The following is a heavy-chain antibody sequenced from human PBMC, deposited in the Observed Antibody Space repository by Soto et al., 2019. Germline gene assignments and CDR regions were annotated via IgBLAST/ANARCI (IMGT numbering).Heavy chain of an antibody. Sequence: QVQLVQSGAEVKKPGASVKVSCKASGYTFIGYYIHWVRQAPGQGLEWMGRIKPRSGDTIYAQNFQGRLPMTRSTSISTAYMELSSLRSDATAVYYCGRARVGANPLGWFDPWGPGSLVTVSS. CDR3: GRARVGANPLGWFDP. D-gene: IGHD1-26*01. V-gene: IGHV1-2*06. J-gene: IGHJ5*02. CDR1: GYTFIGYY. CDR2: IKPRSGDT.